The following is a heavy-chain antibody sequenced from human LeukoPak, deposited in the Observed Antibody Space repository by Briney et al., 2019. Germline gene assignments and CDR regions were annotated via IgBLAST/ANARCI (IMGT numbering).Heavy chain of an antibody. J-gene: IGHJ4*02. CDR3: ARRISTYDSSGYSTGDAFDF. D-gene: IGHD3-22*01. V-gene: IGHV4-39*01. CDR1: GGSISSSDYY. Sequence: SDTLSLTCTVSGGSISSSDYYWGWIRQPPGQGLEWIGNVYYGGSTHYNPSHKGRVTLSVDTSKNQFSLKLTSVTAADTAVYYCARRISTYDSSGYSTGDAFDFWGQGILVTVSS. CDR2: VYYGGST.